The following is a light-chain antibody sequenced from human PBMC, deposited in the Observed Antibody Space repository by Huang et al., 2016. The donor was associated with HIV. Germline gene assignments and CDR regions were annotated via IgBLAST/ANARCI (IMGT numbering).Light chain of an antibody. Sequence: EIVLTQSPATLSLSPGERATLSCRATQSIRNRYLALFQQKPGLAPRLLIYEASNRATGKPDRFSGGGSGTDFTLTISRLEPEDFAVYYCQQYGSSSYTFGQGTKLELK. CDR3: QQYGSSSYT. J-gene: IGKJ2*01. V-gene: IGKV3D-20*01. CDR1: QSIRNRY. CDR2: EAS.